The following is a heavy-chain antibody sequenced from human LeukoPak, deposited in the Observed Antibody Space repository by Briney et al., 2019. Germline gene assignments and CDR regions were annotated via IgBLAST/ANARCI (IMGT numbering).Heavy chain of an antibody. CDR3: VASYYYDSSGYSHPFDY. D-gene: IGHD3-22*01. CDR1: GFTFSSYA. J-gene: IGHJ4*02. CDR2: ISGSGGST. Sequence: GGSLRLSCAASGFTFSSYAMGWVRQAPGKGLEWVSAISGSGGSTYYADSVKGRFTISRDNSKNTLYLQMNSLRAEDTAVYYCVASYYYDSSGYSHPFDYWGQGTLVTVSS. V-gene: IGHV3-23*01.